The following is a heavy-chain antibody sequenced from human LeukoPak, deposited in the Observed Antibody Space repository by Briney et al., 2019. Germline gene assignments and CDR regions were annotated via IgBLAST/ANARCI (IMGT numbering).Heavy chain of an antibody. D-gene: IGHD1-20*01. CDR1: GFTFSSFW. Sequence: PGGSLRLSCSASGFTFSSFWMHWVRPVPGKGLVWVSGASSDGRITNYADFVKGRFTVSRDTAKNTLSLQMDSLRADDTAIYYCASSFRITGTTYYYWGQGTLVTVSS. J-gene: IGHJ4*02. V-gene: IGHV3-74*01. CDR2: ASSDGRIT. CDR3: ASSFRITGTTYYY.